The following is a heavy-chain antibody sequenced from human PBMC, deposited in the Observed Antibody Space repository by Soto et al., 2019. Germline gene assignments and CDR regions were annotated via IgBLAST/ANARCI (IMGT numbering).Heavy chain of an antibody. CDR2: ISSTTNYI. CDR3: ARESEDLTSNFDY. Sequence: EVQLVESGGGLVKPGGSLRLSCAASGFTFNRYSMNWVRQAPGKGLEWVSSISSTTNYIYYGDSMKGRFTISRDNAKNSLYLEMNSLRAEDTAVYYCARESEDLTSNFDYWGQGTRVTVSS. V-gene: IGHV3-21*06. J-gene: IGHJ4*02. CDR1: GFTFNRYS.